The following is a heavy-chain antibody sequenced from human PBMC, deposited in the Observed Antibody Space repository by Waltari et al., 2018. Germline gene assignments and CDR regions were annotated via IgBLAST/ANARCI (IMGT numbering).Heavy chain of an antibody. CDR2: IYYSGST. Sequence: QVQLQESGPGLVKPSETLSLTCTVSGGSIRSHYWSWIRQPPGKGLEWIGYIYYSGSTNYNPSLKSRVTISVDTSKNQFSLKLSSVTAADTAVNYCAREPHYYDSSGYYFDYWGQGTLVTVSS. D-gene: IGHD3-22*01. CDR1: GGSIRSHY. CDR3: AREPHYYDSSGYYFDY. V-gene: IGHV4-59*11. J-gene: IGHJ4*02.